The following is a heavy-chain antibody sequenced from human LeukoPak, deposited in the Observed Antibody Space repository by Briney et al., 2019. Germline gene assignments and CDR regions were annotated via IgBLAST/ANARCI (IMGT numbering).Heavy chain of an antibody. D-gene: IGHD6-13*01. J-gene: IGHJ3*02. CDR2: ISSSINNV. Sequence: GGSLRLSCAASGFTFSSYSMSWVRQAPGKGLEWVSSISSSINNVYYADSVKGRFTISRDNAKNSLYLQMNSLRAEDMALYYCAKASYSSSWYGAFDIWGQGAMVTVSS. V-gene: IGHV3-21*04. CDR1: GFTFSSYS. CDR3: AKASYSSSWYGAFDI.